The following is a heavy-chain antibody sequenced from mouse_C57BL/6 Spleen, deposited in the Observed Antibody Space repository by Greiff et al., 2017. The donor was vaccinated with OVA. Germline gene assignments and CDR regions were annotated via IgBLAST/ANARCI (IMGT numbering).Heavy chain of an antibody. V-gene: IGHV14-2*01. CDR2: IDPEDGET. Sequence: EVKLQESGAELVKPGASVQLSCTASGFNIKDYYMHWVKQRTEQGLEWIGRIDPEDGETKYDPKVQGQATITADTSSNTAYLQLSILTSEDTAVYYCARGLYYGAMDYWGQGTSVTVSS. CDR1: GFNIKDYY. J-gene: IGHJ4*01. CDR3: ARGLYYGAMDY. D-gene: IGHD1-1*01.